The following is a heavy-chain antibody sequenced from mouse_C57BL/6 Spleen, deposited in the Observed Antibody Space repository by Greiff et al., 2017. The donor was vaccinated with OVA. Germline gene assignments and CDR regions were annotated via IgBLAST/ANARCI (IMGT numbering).Heavy chain of an antibody. J-gene: IGHJ3*01. V-gene: IGHV1-81*01. CDR1: GYTFTSYG. Sequence: QVQLKESGAELARPGASVKLSCKASGYTFTSYGISWVKQRTGQGLEWIGEIYPRSGNTYYNEKFKGKATLTADKSSSTAYMELRSLTSEDSAVDFCARGEITTRGVYWGQGTLVTVSA. CDR3: ARGEITTRGVY. CDR2: IYPRSGNT. D-gene: IGHD1-1*01.